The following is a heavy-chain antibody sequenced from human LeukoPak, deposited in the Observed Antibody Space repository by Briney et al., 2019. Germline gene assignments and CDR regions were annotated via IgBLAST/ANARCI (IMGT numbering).Heavy chain of an antibody. Sequence: GTSVKVSCKASGFTFTSSAVQWVRQARGQRLERIGWIVVGSGNTNYAQKFQERVTITRDMSTSTAYMELSSLRSEDTAVYYCAAGDYYDSSGYWGYYYYYGMDVWGQGTTVTVSS. D-gene: IGHD3-22*01. J-gene: IGHJ6*02. CDR2: IVVGSGNT. CDR3: AAGDYYDSSGYWGYYYYYGMDV. CDR1: GFTFTSSA. V-gene: IGHV1-58*01.